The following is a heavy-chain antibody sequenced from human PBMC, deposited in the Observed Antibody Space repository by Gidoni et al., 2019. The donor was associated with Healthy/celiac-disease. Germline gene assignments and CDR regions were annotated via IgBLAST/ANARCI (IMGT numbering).Heavy chain of an antibody. D-gene: IGHD3-22*01. CDR3: TREIRGYYYDSSGYADY. CDR2: IRSKAYGGTT. J-gene: IGHJ4*02. CDR1: GFTFGDYA. V-gene: IGHV3-49*03. Sequence: EVQLVESGGGLVQPGRSLRLSCTASGFTFGDYAMSWFRQAPGKELEWVGFIRSKAYGGTTEYAASVKGRFTISRDDSKSIAYLQMNSLKTEDTAVYYCTREIRGYYYDSSGYADYWGQGTLVTVSS.